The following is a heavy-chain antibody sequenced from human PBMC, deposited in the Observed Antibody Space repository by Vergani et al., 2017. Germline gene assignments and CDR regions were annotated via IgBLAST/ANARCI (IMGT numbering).Heavy chain of an antibody. V-gene: IGHV3-21*04. Sequence: EVQLVVSGGGLVKPGGSLRLSCAASGFTFSSYSMNWVRQAPGKGLEWVSSISSSSSYISYADSAKGRFTLSRDNAKNSLYLQMNSLRAEDTAVYYCAKDLAYCSGGSCYYLVSXFDYWGQGTLVTVSS. D-gene: IGHD2-15*01. J-gene: IGHJ4*02. CDR3: AKDLAYCSGGSCYYLVSXFDY. CDR2: ISSSSSYI. CDR1: GFTFSSYS.